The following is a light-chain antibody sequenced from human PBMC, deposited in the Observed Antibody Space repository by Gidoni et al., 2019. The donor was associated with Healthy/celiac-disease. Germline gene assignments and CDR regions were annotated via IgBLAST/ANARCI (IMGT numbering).Light chain of an antibody. Sequence: EIVLTQSPATLSLSPGESATLSCRASQSVSSYLAWYQQKPGQAPRLLIYDASNRDTGIPARFSGRGSGTDFTLTISSLEPEDFAVYYCQQRSNWPPMYTFXQXTKLXIK. CDR2: DAS. J-gene: IGKJ2*01. CDR1: QSVSSY. CDR3: QQRSNWPPMYT. V-gene: IGKV3-11*01.